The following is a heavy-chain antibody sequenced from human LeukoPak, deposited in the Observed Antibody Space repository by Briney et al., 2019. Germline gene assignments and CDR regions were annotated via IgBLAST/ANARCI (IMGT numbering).Heavy chain of an antibody. J-gene: IGHJ3*02. CDR1: GGSISSYY. CDR2: IYNSGST. D-gene: IGHD5-12*01. CDR3: AREGYSPYRLIYANHAFDI. V-gene: IGHV4-59*01. Sequence: SETLSLTCTVSGGSISSYYWSWIRQSPGKGLEWIGYIYNSGSTNYNPSLKSRVTISVDTSKNQFSLKLSSVTAADTAVYYCAREGYSPYRLIYANHAFDIWGQGTMVTVSS.